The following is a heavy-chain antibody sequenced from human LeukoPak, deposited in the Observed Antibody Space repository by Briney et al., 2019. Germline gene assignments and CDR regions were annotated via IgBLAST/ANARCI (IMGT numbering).Heavy chain of an antibody. CDR1: GYSISSGYY. CDR2: IYHSGST. CDR3: ARDPDAFDI. Sequence: KPSETLSLTCTVSGYSISSGYYWGWIRQPPGKGLEWIGSIYHSGSTYYNPSLKSRVTISVDTSKNQFSLKLSSVTAADTAVYYCARDPDAFDIWGQGTMVTVSS. V-gene: IGHV4-38-2*02. J-gene: IGHJ3*02.